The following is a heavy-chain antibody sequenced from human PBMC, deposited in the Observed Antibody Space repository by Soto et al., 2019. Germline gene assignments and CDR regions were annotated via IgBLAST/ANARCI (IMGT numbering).Heavy chain of an antibody. CDR1: GFGFTFSTSA. CDR2: FRESGGTT. J-gene: IGHJ4*02. Sequence: GGSLRLSCAASGFGFTFSTSAMSWVRQAPGKGLEWVSTFRESGGTTHYENSVKGRFTISRDNSKNMLYLQMNSLRAEDTAVFYCAKRHRGGLRFSAFDYWGQGTLVTVSS. CDR3: AKRHRGGLRFSAFDY. V-gene: IGHV3-23*01. D-gene: IGHD5-12*01.